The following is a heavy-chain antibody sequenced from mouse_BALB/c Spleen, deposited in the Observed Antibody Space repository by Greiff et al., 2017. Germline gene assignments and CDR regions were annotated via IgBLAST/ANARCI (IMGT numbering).Heavy chain of an antibody. Sequence: DVQLQESGAELVRPGALVKLSCKASGFNIKDYYMHWVKQRPEQGLEWIGWIDPENGNTIYDPKFQGKASITADTSSNTAYLQLSSLTSEDTAVYYCASLMDYWGQGTPVTVSS. CDR3: ASLMDY. CDR1: GFNIKDYY. J-gene: IGHJ4*01. V-gene: IGHV14-1*02. CDR2: IDPENGNT.